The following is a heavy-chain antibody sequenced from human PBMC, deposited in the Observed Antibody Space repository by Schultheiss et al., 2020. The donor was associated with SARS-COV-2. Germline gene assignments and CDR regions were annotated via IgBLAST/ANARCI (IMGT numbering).Heavy chain of an antibody. J-gene: IGHJ4*02. CDR3: ARLGSGWQIDY. V-gene: IGHV4-38-2*01. D-gene: IGHD6-19*01. CDR1: GSSISSGYY. Sequence: SETLSLTCPVSGSSISSGYYWGWIRQPPGKGLEWIGSIFYSGSTYYNPSLKSRLTISVDTSKNQFSLKLSSVTAADTAVYYCARLGSGWQIDYWGQGTLVTVSS. CDR2: IFYSGST.